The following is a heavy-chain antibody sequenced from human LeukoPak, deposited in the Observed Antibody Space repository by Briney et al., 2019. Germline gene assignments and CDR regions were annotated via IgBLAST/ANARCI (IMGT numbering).Heavy chain of an antibody. CDR1: GASISSSAYY. D-gene: IGHD2-21*02. V-gene: IGHV4-39*01. Sequence: PSETLSLTCTVSGASISSSAYYWGWIRQPPGKGLEWIGSIGGSNYYRGSTYYNPSLKSRVTIHVDTSKDQFSLKLSSVTATDTAVYYCARLETSVTEHNWFDPWGQGTLVTVSS. J-gene: IGHJ5*02. CDR3: ARLETSVTEHNWFDP. CDR2: IGGSNYYRGST.